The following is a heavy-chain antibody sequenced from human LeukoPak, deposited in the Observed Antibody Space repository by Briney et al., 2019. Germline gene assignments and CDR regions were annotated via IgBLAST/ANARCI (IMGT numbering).Heavy chain of an antibody. Sequence: GGSLRLSCAASGFTVSSNYMSWVRQAPGKGLEWVSVIYGGGSTYYADSVKGRFTISRDNSKNTVYLQMNSLRAEDTAVYYCARGCGGGCQDAFDIWGQGTMVTVSS. CDR2: IYGGGST. CDR3: ARGCGGGCQDAFDI. V-gene: IGHV3-53*01. D-gene: IGHD2-21*02. CDR1: GFTVSSNY. J-gene: IGHJ3*02.